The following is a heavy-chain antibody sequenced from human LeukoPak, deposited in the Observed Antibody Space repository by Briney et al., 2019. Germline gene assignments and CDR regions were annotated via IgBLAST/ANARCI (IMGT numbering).Heavy chain of an antibody. CDR1: GFTVSSNY. CDR3: ARDCLRWLQLKDY. J-gene: IGHJ4*02. V-gene: IGHV3-53*01. CDR2: IYSGGST. D-gene: IGHD5-24*01. Sequence: GGSLRLSCAASGFTVSSNYMSWVRQAPGKGLEWVSVIYSGGSTYYADSVKGRFTISRDNSKNTLYLQMNSLRAEDTAVYYCARDCLRWLQLKDYWGQGTLVTVSS.